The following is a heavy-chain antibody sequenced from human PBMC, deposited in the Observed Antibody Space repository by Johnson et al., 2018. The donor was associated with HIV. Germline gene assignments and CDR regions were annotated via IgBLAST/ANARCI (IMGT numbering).Heavy chain of an antibody. CDR3: AKVVTYYYDHDAFDI. CDR1: GFTFSSYA. D-gene: IGHD3-22*01. J-gene: IGHJ3*02. CDR2: ISYDGINK. V-gene: IGHV3-30*04. Sequence: QVQLVESGGGVVQPGRSLRLSCAASGFTFSSYAMHWVRQAPGKGLEWVAVISYDGINKYYADSVKGRFTISRDNSKNTLYLQMNSLRAEDTAVYYCAKVVTYYYDHDAFDIWGQGTMVTVSS.